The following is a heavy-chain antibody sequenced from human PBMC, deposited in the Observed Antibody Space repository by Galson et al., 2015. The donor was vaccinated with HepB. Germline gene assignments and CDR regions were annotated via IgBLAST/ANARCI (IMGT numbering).Heavy chain of an antibody. D-gene: IGHD4-11*01. V-gene: IGHV2-70*04. J-gene: IGHJ4*02. Sequence: PPLVKPTQTLTLTCTFFGFSLRTSAMRVAWIRQPPGKALEWLARIDWDNDKFNSTSLKTRLSTAKDTSKNQVVLIMTNMDPVDTATHYCARYAYSSYYFDYWGQRTLVTVSS. CDR1: GFSLRTSAMR. CDR2: IDWDNDK. CDR3: ARYAYSSYYFDY.